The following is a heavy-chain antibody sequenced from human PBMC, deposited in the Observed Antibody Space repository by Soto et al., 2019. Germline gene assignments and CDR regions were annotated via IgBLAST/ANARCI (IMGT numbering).Heavy chain of an antibody. V-gene: IGHV3-30*03. J-gene: IGHJ4*02. D-gene: IGHD3-3*01. CDR2: ISHDDTYE. CDR1: GFTFANYG. Sequence: PGGSLRLSCEASGFTFANYGMHGVRQDTNKGLEWVAVISHDDTYEDCADFVKGRSTISRDNPKNPLYLEVNSLRPEDTCIYYCAREISVSRGDLRLDSWGQGTLVTVSS. CDR3: AREISVSRGDLRLDS.